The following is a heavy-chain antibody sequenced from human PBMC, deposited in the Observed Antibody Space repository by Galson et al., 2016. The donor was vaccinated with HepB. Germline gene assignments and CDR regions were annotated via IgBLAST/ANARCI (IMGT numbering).Heavy chain of an antibody. J-gene: IGHJ4*02. CDR3: ASRPGGASVYYGVFDY. V-gene: IGHV3-23*01. CDR1: GFTFSNAW. CDR2: ISGSDGRT. Sequence: SLRLSCAASGFTFSNAWMSWVRQAPGKGLEWISAISGSDGRTYYADSVKGRFTISRDNAKNSLYVQMNSLSAEDTAVYYCASRPGGASVYYGVFDYWGQGALVTVSS. D-gene: IGHD2-8*02.